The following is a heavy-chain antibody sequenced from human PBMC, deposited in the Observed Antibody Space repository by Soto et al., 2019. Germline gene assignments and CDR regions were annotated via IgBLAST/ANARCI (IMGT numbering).Heavy chain of an antibody. CDR1: GGTFSSYA. J-gene: IGHJ4*02. V-gene: IGHV1-69*11. D-gene: IGHD3-16*01. CDR3: VRGQTGGGWGYCSDY. Sequence: QVQLVQSGAEVKKPGSSVKVSCKASGGTFSSYAIDWVRQAPGQGLEWMGGIIPILGTADYAQKFQGRVTVTADESTSPAYMELRSLRSEDTAVCYCVRGQTGGGWGYCSDYWGQGTRVTVSS. CDR2: IIPILGTA.